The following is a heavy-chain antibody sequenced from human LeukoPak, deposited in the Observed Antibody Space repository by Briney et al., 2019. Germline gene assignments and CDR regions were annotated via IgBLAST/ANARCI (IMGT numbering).Heavy chain of an antibody. D-gene: IGHD5-24*01. J-gene: IGHJ4*01. V-gene: IGHV4-59*08. CDR3: ASHTAGHGSGY. CDR2: IYSSGST. CDR1: GASISSYY. Sequence: PSETLSLTCTVSGASISSYYWSWIRQPQGKGLEWIGHIYSSGSTRYNPSLKSRVAISVDTSNNQFSLNLNSVTVADTAVYYCASHTAGHGSGYWGHGILVTVSS.